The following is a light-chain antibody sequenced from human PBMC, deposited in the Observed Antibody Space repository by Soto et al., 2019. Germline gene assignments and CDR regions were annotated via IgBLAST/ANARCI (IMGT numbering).Light chain of an antibody. CDR2: DAS. V-gene: IGKV1-33*01. CDR1: QDINNY. CDR3: QQSDYLPYT. Sequence: DIQMTQSPSSLSASVGDRVTITCQASQDINNYLNWYQQKPGTAPKLLIYDASNLEIRVPSRFSGSGSGTDFTFTISSVQPEDFATYFCQQSDYLPYTFGQGTKLEIK. J-gene: IGKJ2*01.